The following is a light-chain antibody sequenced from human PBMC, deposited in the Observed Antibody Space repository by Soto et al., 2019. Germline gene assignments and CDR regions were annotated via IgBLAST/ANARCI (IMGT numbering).Light chain of an antibody. Sequence: DIQMTQSPSSLSASVGDRVTITCRASQSISRYLNCYQQKPGKAPELLIFAASSWQSGVPSRFSGSGSGTDFTPTISSLQPEDFATYYCQQSYSTPITFGQGTRLEIK. V-gene: IGKV1-39*01. CDR2: AAS. J-gene: IGKJ5*01. CDR1: QSISRY. CDR3: QQSYSTPIT.